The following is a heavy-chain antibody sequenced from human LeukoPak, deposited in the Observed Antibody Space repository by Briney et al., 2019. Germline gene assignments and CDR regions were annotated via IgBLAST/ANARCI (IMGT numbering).Heavy chain of an antibody. CDR2: IYPGDSDT. V-gene: IGHV5-51*01. CDR3: ARLFGFSLGELLAGPDH. CDR1: GYRFTSYW. Sequence: GESLKISCKGSGYRFTSYWIGWVRQMPGKGLEWMGIIYPGDSDTRYSPSFQGQVTISADKSISTAYLQWSSLKASDTAMFYCARLFGFSLGELLAGPDHWGQGTLVTVSS. D-gene: IGHD3-10*01. J-gene: IGHJ4*02.